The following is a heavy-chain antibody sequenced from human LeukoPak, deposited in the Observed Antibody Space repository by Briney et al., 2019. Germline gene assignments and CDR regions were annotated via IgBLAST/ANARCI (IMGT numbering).Heavy chain of an antibody. Sequence: GPVKVSCKASGYTFTTYGISWVRQAPGQGLEWMGWISTYNGDTNYAQKFQGRVTMTADTSTSTTYMELRSLRSDDTAVYYCALIPYCTTATCYYFDFWGQGTLVTVSS. CDR3: ALIPYCTTATCYYFDF. D-gene: IGHD2-2*01. J-gene: IGHJ4*02. CDR2: ISTYNGDT. V-gene: IGHV1-18*01. CDR1: GYTFTTYG.